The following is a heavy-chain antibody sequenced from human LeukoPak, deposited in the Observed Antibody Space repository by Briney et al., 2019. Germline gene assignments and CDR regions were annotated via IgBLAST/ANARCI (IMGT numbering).Heavy chain of an antibody. Sequence: PGGSLRLSCAASGFTFSDYYMSWIRQAPGKGLEWVSYISSSGSTIYYADSVKGRFTISRDNAKNSLYLQMNSLRAEDTAVYYCARDRRYDFWSGYQGEPDYWGQGTLVTVSS. V-gene: IGHV3-11*04. J-gene: IGHJ4*02. CDR1: GFTFSDYY. D-gene: IGHD3-3*01. CDR2: ISSSGSTI. CDR3: ARDRRYDFWSGYQGEPDY.